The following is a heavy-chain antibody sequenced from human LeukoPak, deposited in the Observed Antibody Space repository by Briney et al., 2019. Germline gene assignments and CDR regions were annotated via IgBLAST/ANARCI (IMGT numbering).Heavy chain of an antibody. CDR2: IIPIFGTA. V-gene: IGHV1-69*13. CDR1: GGTFSGYA. Sequence: SVKVSCKASGGTFSGYAISWVRQAPGQGLEWMGGIIPIFGTANYAQKFQGRVTITADESTSTAYMELSSLRSEDTAVYYCARSTGDHNYYYYYMDVWGKGTTVTVSS. J-gene: IGHJ6*03. CDR3: ARSTGDHNYYYYYMDV. D-gene: IGHD7-27*01.